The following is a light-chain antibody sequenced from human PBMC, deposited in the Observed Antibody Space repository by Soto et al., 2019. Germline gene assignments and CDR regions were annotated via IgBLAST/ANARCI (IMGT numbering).Light chain of an antibody. CDR2: AAS. V-gene: IGKV1-16*02. CDR3: QQYDTYPYT. J-gene: IGKJ2*01. CDR1: QGVSLS. Sequence: DIQMTQSPSSLSASVADRVTITCRASQGVSLSLAWFQQKPGKVPRSLIYAASSLQNGVPSNFSGGGSGTDFTLTISSLQPEDFATYYCQQYDTYPYTFGQGTKLEIK.